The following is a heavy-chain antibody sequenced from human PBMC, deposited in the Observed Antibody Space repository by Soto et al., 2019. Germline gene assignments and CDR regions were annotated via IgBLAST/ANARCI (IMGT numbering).Heavy chain of an antibody. CDR1: GYTFTRHG. CDR2: ISLYSDGT. V-gene: IGHV1-18*04. Sequence: QVQLVQSGETVKEPGASMKVSCAASGYTFTRHGFSWVRQAPGQGLEWMGWISLYSDGTNYAQKFQGRVSMTTDTSTTTAYMELRSLRSDDTAVYYCARVVPGAEAWFGPWGQGTLVTVSS. J-gene: IGHJ5*02. CDR3: ARVVPGAEAWFGP. D-gene: IGHD2-2*01.